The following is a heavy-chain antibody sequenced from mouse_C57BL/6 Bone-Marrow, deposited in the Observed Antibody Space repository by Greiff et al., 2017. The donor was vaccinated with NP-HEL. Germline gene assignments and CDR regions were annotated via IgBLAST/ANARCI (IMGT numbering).Heavy chain of an antibody. CDR1: GFSLTSYG. Sequence: VKLMESGPGLVAPSQSLSITCTVSGFSLTSYGVHWVRQPPGKGLEWLVVIWSDGSTTYNSALKSRLSISKDNSKSQVFLKMNSLQTDDTAMYYCARHQYGNYDAMDYWGQGTSVTVSS. J-gene: IGHJ4*01. V-gene: IGHV2-6-1*01. CDR3: ARHQYGNYDAMDY. D-gene: IGHD2-1*01. CDR2: IWSDGST.